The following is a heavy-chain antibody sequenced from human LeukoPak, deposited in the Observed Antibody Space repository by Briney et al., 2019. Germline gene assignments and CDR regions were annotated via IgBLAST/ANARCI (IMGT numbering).Heavy chain of an antibody. Sequence: SETLSLTCTVSGGSISSYYWSWIRQPAGKGLELIGRIYTSGSTNYNPSLKSRVTMSVDTSKNQFSLKLSSVTAADTAVYYCARDSAESVEMATNYYYYYGMDVWGQGTTVTVSS. J-gene: IGHJ6*02. CDR2: IYTSGST. CDR1: GGSISSYY. V-gene: IGHV4-4*07. CDR3: ARDSAESVEMATNYYYYYGMDV. D-gene: IGHD5-12*01.